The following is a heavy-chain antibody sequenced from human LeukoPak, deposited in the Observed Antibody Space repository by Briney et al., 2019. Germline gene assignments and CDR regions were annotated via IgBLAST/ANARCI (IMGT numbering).Heavy chain of an antibody. CDR2: IYYSGST. D-gene: IGHD6-19*01. Sequence: PSETLSLTCTVSGVSVTSSSYYWGWIRQPPGKGLEWIGSIYYSGSTFYNPSLKSRVTISVDTSKNQFSLKLSSVTAADTAVYYCARGLYSSGWYSWFDPWGQGTLVTVSS. CDR3: ARGLYSSGWYSWFDP. J-gene: IGHJ5*02. CDR1: GVSVTSSSYY. V-gene: IGHV4-39*07.